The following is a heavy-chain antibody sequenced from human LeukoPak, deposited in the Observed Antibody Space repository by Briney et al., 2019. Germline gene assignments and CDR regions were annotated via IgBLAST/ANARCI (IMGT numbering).Heavy chain of an antibody. J-gene: IGHJ3*02. Sequence: GGSLRLSCAASGLTFSSYEMNWVRQAPGKGLEWVSYISSSGSSIYYADSVKGRFTISRDNAKKSLYLQMHSLRAEDTAVYYCARDSHKFDSCGYYPDAFDIWGQGTMVTVSS. CDR3: ARDSHKFDSCGYYPDAFDI. D-gene: IGHD3-22*01. V-gene: IGHV3-48*03. CDR2: ISSSGSSI. CDR1: GLTFSSYE.